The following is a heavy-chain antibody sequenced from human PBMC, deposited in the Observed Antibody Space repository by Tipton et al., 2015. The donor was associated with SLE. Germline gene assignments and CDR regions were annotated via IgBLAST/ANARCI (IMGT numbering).Heavy chain of an antibody. Sequence: TLSLTCTVSAGSISSTTYYWGWIRQPPGKGLEWIGTAYYSGNTYYNPSLKSRVTISVDTSKNQFNLKLRSVTVVDTAMYYCAREHISSLRDAFEVWGQGTKVTVS. CDR2: AYYSGNT. CDR3: AREHISSLRDAFEV. CDR1: AGSISSTTYY. D-gene: IGHD2-15*01. J-gene: IGHJ3*01. V-gene: IGHV4-39*06.